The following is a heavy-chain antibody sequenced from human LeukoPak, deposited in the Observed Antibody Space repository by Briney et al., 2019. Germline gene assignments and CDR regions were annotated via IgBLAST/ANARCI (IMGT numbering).Heavy chain of an antibody. CDR1: GYTFTSYY. Sequence: ASVKVSCKASGYTFTSYYMHWVRQAPGQGLEWMGIINPSGGSTNYAQKFQGRVTMTRDTSTNTVYMELSSLRSEDTAVYYCARGRWVNTATDWFDPWGQGSLVTVSS. D-gene: IGHD1/OR15-1a*01. CDR3: ARGRWVNTATDWFDP. V-gene: IGHV1-46*01. CDR2: INPSGGST. J-gene: IGHJ5*02.